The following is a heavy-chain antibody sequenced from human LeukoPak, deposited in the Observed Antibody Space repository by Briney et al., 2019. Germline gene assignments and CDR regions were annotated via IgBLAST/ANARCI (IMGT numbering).Heavy chain of an antibody. V-gene: IGHV3-30*02. CDR2: IRYDGTNK. CDR3: ARGSRFGVVERDAFDI. D-gene: IGHD3-3*01. CDR1: GFTFSSYG. J-gene: IGHJ3*02. Sequence: GGSLRLSCAASGFTFSSYGMHWVRQAPGKGLEWVAFIRYDGTNKYYADSVKGRFTISRDNAKNSLYLQMNSLRAEDTAVYYCARGSRFGVVERDAFDIWGQGTMVTVSS.